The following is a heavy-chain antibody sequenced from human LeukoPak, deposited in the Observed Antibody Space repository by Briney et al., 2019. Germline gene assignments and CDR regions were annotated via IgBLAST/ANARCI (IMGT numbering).Heavy chain of an antibody. J-gene: IGHJ6*02. V-gene: IGHV4-31*03. CDR2: IYYSGST. CDR1: GGSISSGGYY. D-gene: IGHD6-13*01. Sequence: SQTLSLTCTVSGGSISSGGYYWSWIRQHPGKGLEWIGYIYYSGSTYYNPSLKSRVTISVDTSKNQFSLKLSSVTAADTAVYYCARGPGDIAASYYGIDVWGQGTTVTVSS. CDR3: ARGPGDIAASYYGIDV.